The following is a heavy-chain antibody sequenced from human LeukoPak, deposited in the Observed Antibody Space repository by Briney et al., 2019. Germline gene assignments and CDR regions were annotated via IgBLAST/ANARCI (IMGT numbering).Heavy chain of an antibody. CDR3: AKDLLLNCRGDCYIFDK. Sequence: PGGSVRLSCSASGFTLSDYVMHWVRQAPGKGLEWVASLHYDGIKKYYADSVKGRFTISRDNSQNTLYLQLNGLRTEDTALYYCAKDLLLNCRGDCYIFDKWGHGTLVTVSS. CDR1: GFTLSDYV. J-gene: IGHJ4*01. V-gene: IGHV3-30*02. D-gene: IGHD2-21*02. CDR2: LHYDGIKK.